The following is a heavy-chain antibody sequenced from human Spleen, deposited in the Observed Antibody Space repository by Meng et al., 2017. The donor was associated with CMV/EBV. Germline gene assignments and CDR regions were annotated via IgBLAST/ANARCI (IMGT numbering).Heavy chain of an antibody. CDR1: GYRFSTYW. J-gene: IGHJ4*02. D-gene: IGHD6-19*01. Sequence: GESLKISCKGYGYRFSTYWIAWVRQMPGKGLEWMGIIYPGDSDTRYSPSFQGQVTISADKSISTAYLQWSSLKASDTAMYYCARRGTAPIAVAGSFDYWGQGTLVTVSS. V-gene: IGHV5-51*01. CDR3: ARRGTAPIAVAGSFDY. CDR2: IYPGDSDT.